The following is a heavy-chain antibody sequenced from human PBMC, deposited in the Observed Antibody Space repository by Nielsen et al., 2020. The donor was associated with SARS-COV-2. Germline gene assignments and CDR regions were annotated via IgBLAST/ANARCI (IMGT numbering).Heavy chain of an antibody. D-gene: IGHD2-15*01. J-gene: IGHJ6*02. CDR2: IKPDGSEK. CDR1: GFTFSSLW. CDR3: ANSLLSLPYYGMDV. Sequence: GSLRLSCAASGFTFSSLWMSWVRQVPGKGLEWVADIKPDGSEKVYVDSVKGRFTISRDNSKNTLYLQMNSLRAEDTAVYYCANSLLSLPYYGMDVWGQGTTVTVSS. V-gene: IGHV3-7*01.